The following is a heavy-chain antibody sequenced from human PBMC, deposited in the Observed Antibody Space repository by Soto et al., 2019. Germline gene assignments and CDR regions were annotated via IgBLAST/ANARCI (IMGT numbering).Heavy chain of an antibody. J-gene: IGHJ4*02. Sequence: QVHLVQSGAEVKKPGSSVKVSCKALGDAVSSYAMSWVRQAPGQGLEWMGGIIPIFGTTNYAQKFQGRVTITADDSTTTGYMDLSRLTSDDTAVYYCARDGDSGTYEYWGQGTLVTVSS. CDR2: IIPIFGTT. CDR1: GDAVSSYA. CDR3: ARDGDSGTYEY. D-gene: IGHD5-12*01. V-gene: IGHV1-69*12.